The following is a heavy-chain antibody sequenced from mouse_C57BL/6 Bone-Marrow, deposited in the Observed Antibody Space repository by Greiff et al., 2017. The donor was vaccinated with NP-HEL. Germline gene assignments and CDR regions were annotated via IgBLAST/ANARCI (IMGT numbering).Heavy chain of an antibody. Sequence: EVKVVESGGGLVKPGGSLKLSCAASGFTFSSYAMSWVRQTPEKRLEWVATISDGGSYTYYPDNVKGRFTISRDNAKNNLYLQMSHLKSEDTAMYYCARSGYYSFAYWGQGTLVTVSA. J-gene: IGHJ3*01. CDR3: ARSGYYSFAY. CDR2: ISDGGSYT. D-gene: IGHD2-3*01. CDR1: GFTFSSYA. V-gene: IGHV5-4*03.